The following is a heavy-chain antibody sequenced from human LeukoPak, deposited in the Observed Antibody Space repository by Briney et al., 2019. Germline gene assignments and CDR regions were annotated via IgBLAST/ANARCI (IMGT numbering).Heavy chain of an antibody. CDR1: GYTLTELS. CDR3: ARHGSTSCYDCFPTYGMDV. CDR2: FDPEDGET. Sequence: GASVKVSCKVSGYTLTELSMHWVRQATGKGLEWMGGFDPEDGETIYAQKFQGRVTMTRNTSISTAYMELSSLRSDDTAVYYCARHGSTSCYDCFPTYGMDVWGQGTTVTVSS. D-gene: IGHD2-2*01. V-gene: IGHV1-24*01. J-gene: IGHJ6*02.